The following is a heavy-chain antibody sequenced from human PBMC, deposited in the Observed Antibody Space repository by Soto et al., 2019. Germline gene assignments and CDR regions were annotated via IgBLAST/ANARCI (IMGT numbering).Heavy chain of an antibody. CDR1: GLTVSTNY. CDR2: IYYGGTT. CDR3: ARDYDTSRGDWAYYGIDV. D-gene: IGHD3-9*01. Sequence: EVQLVESGGGLVQPGGSLRISCAASGLTVSTNYMSWVRQAPGKGLEWVSIIYYGGTTYYAGSVKGRFTISRDDSKNTLYLQRHSLRAEDTAVYYCARDYDTSRGDWAYYGIDVWGQGTTVTVSS. V-gene: IGHV3-66*01. J-gene: IGHJ6*02.